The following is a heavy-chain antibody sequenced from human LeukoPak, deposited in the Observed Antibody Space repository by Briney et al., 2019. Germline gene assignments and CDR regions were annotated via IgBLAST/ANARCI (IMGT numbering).Heavy chain of an antibody. Sequence: PGGSLRLSCAASGFTFSSYSMNWVRQAPGKGLEWVSSISSSSYIYYADSVKGRFTISRDNAKNSLYLQMNSLRAEDTAVYYCARDPSLRVTLDYWGQGTLVTVSS. CDR2: ISSSSYI. J-gene: IGHJ4*02. CDR3: ARDPSLRVTLDY. V-gene: IGHV3-21*04. D-gene: IGHD5/OR15-5a*01. CDR1: GFTFSSYS.